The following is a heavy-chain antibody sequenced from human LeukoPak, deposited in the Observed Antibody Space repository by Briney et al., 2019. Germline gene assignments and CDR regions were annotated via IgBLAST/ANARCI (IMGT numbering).Heavy chain of an antibody. CDR1: GGTFSGYA. J-gene: IGHJ6*02. D-gene: IGHD2-8*02. Sequence: SVKVSCKASGGTFSGYAINWVRQAPGQGLEWMGGIIPIFGTSNYAQRFQGRVTISADESTSTAYMELRSLRFEDTAVYYCASPVVYYTYYYYHHMDVWGQGTTVTVSS. CDR2: IIPIFGTS. V-gene: IGHV1-69*13. CDR3: ASPVVYYTYYYYHHMDV.